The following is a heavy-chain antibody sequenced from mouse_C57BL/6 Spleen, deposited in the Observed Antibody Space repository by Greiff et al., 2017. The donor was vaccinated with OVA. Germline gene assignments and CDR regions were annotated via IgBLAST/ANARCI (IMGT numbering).Heavy chain of an antibody. D-gene: IGHD1-2*01. CDR3: ARSLRPYAMDY. CDR2: IDPSDSYT. V-gene: IGHV1-69*01. CDR1: GYTFTSYW. Sequence: QVQLQQSGAELVMPGASVKLSCKASGYTFTSYWMHWVKQRPGQGLEWIGEIDPSDSYTNYNQKFKGKSTLTVDKSSSTAYMQLSSLTSEDSAVYYCARSLRPYAMDYWGQGTSVSVSS. J-gene: IGHJ4*01.